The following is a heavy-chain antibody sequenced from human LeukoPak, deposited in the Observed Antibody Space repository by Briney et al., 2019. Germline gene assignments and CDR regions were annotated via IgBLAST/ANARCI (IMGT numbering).Heavy chain of an antibody. CDR2: IYHSGST. J-gene: IGHJ6*02. CDR3: ARHIGELEWLNYYYYYGMDV. V-gene: IGHV4-30-2*01. Sequence: SETLSLTCAVSGGSISSGGYSWSWIRQPPGKGLEWIGYIYHSGSTYYNPSLKSRVTISVDTSKNQFSLKLSSVTAADTAVYYCARHIGELEWLNYYYYYGMDVWGQGTTVTVSS. D-gene: IGHD3-3*01. CDR1: GGSISSGGYS.